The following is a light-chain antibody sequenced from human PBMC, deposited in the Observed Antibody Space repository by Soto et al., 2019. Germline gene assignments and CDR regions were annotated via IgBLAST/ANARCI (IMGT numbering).Light chain of an antibody. V-gene: IGKV3D-15*01. CDR1: QSVSSN. CDR2: NAF. J-gene: IGKJ1*01. Sequence: EIVMTESPATLSVSPGERATLSCRASQSVSSNLAWYQQKPGQAPRFLIDNAFTRATDIPARFRCSGAGTDCTRTISSLQSEDVAVDYCQQYNDWPRTFGQGTKVDIK. CDR3: QQYNDWPRT.